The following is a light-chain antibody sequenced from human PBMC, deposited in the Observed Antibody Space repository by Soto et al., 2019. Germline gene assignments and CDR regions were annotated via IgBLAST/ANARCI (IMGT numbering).Light chain of an antibody. CDR2: LDSDGRH. V-gene: IGLV4-69*01. CDR3: QTWGTGIHEI. Sequence: QLVLTQSPSASVSLGASVKLTCTLSSGRYTYIIAWHQQQPGRGPRYLLSLDSDGRHNKGAGIPDRFSGSSSGAERYLTISSLQSEDEADYYCQTWGTGIHEIFGGGTKLTVL. J-gene: IGLJ2*01. CDR1: SGRYTYI.